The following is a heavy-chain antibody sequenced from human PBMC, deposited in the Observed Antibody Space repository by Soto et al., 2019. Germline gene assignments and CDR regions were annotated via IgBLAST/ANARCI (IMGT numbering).Heavy chain of an antibody. Sequence: QVQLVQSGAEVKKPGSSVKVSCKASGGTFSKYAFSWVRKAPGQGLEWMGGIIPLCDAADYAQRYQGRVRSTAGEYTTSAYMEMSSLRSDDSAIHDCATAWPRGTMIVIDRDQCGRDVWSEWTTVTISS. CDR2: IIPLCDAA. D-gene: IGHD3-22*01. CDR3: ATAWPRGTMIVIDRDQCGRDV. CDR1: GGTFSKYA. V-gene: IGHV1-69*01. J-gene: IGHJ6*02.